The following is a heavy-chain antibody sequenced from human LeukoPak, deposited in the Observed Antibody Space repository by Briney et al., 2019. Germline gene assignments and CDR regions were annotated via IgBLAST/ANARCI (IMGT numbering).Heavy chain of an antibody. V-gene: IGHV4-38-2*01. Sequence: PSETLSLTCAVSGYSISSGDYWAWIRQHPGKGLEWIGSIYHSGSTYYNPSLKSRVTISVDTSKNQFSLKLSSVTAADTAVYYCARGRIAVAGDFDYWGQGTLVTVSS. CDR1: GYSISSGDY. CDR3: ARGRIAVAGDFDY. CDR2: IYHSGST. J-gene: IGHJ4*02. D-gene: IGHD6-19*01.